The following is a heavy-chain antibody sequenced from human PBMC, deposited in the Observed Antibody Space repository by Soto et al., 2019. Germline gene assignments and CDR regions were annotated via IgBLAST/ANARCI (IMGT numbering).Heavy chain of an antibody. Sequence: GGSLSLSCAASGFTFSSYAMHWVRQAPGKGLEWVAVISYDGSNKYYADSVKGRFTISRDNSKNTLYLQMNSLRAEDTAVYYCARDSSGTGTLYYYYGMDVWGQGTTVTVSS. V-gene: IGHV3-30-3*01. CDR3: ARDSSGTGTLYYYYGMDV. J-gene: IGHJ6*02. CDR2: ISYDGSNK. D-gene: IGHD1-26*01. CDR1: GFTFSSYA.